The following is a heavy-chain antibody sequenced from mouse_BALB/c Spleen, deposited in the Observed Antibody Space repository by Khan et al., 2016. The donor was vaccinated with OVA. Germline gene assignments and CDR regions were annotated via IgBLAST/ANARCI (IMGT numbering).Heavy chain of an antibody. V-gene: IGHV1S56*01. Sequence: QVQLQQSGPELVKPGASVRISCKASGYTFTSYYIHWVKQRPGQGLEWIGWIFPGNVNSNYNERFKGKATLTADKSSSTAYMQLSSLTPEDSAVYFGARAGYGSFAYWSQGTLVTVSA. CDR1: GYTFTSYY. J-gene: IGHJ3*01. CDR3: ARAGYGSFAY. CDR2: IFPGNVNS. D-gene: IGHD2-10*02.